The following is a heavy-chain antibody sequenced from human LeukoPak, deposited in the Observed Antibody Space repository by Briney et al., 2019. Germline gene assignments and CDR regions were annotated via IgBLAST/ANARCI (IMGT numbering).Heavy chain of an antibody. J-gene: IGHJ5*02. D-gene: IGHD3-10*01. CDR3: AREPRYYGSGSYGWYNWFDP. Sequence: ASETLSLTCTVSGGSISNYWSWIRQPAGKGLEWIGRIYTSGSTNYNPSLKSRVTISVDTSKNQFSLKLSSVTAADTAVYYCAREPRYYGSGSYGWYNWFDPWGQGTLVTVSS. V-gene: IGHV4-4*07. CDR2: IYTSGST. CDR1: GGSISNY.